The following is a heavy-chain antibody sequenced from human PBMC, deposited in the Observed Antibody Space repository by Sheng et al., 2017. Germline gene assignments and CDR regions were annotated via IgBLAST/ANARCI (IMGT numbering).Heavy chain of an antibody. Sequence: EVQLVESGGGLVKPGGSLRLSCAASGFTFSSYSMNWVRQAPGKGLEWVSSISSSSSYIYYADSVKGRFTISRDNAKNSVYLQMNSLRAEDTAVYYCARRGRSSDWFDPWGQGTLVTVSS. CDR1: GFTFSSYS. CDR3: ARRGRSSDWFDP. CDR2: ISSSSSYI. V-gene: IGHV3-21*01. J-gene: IGHJ5*02. D-gene: IGHD3-10*01.